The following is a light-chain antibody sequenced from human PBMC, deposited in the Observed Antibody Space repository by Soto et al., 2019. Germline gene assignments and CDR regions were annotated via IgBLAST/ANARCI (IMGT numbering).Light chain of an antibody. J-gene: IGKJ5*01. V-gene: IGKV4-1*01. CDR1: QNILYNPNNKNY. CDR3: QQFYSSPFT. Sequence: DIVMTQSPDSLAVSLGERATINCKSSQNILYNPNNKNYLAWYQQKPGQPPKVVIYWASTRESGVPDRFSGSGSGTDFTLTISSLQAEDVALYYCQQFYSSPFTFGQGTRLEIK. CDR2: WAS.